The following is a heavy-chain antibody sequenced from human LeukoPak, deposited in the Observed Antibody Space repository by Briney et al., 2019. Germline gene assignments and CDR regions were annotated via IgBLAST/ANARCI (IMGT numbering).Heavy chain of an antibody. Sequence: SETLSLTCTVSGGSISSYYWSWIRQPAGKGLEWIGRIYTSGSTNYNPSLKSRVTMSVDTSKNQFSLKLSSVTAADTAVYYCARERGGYCSGGSCPSDAFDIWGQGTMVTVSS. CDR1: GGSISSYY. V-gene: IGHV4-4*07. D-gene: IGHD2-15*01. CDR2: IYTSGST. J-gene: IGHJ3*02. CDR3: ARERGGYCSGGSCPSDAFDI.